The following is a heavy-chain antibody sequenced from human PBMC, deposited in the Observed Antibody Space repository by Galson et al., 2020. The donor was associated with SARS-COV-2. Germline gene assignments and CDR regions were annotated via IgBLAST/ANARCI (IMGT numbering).Heavy chain of an antibody. V-gene: IGHV3-66*01. Sequence: GESLKISCAASGFTVSSNYMSWVRQAPGKGLEWVSVIYSDGSTYYADSVEGRFTISRDNSKNTLYLQMNSLRAEDTAVYYCARDSGELGNFDYWGQGTLVTVSS. CDR1: GFTVSSNY. D-gene: IGHD1-7*01. J-gene: IGHJ4*02. CDR2: IYSDGST. CDR3: ARDSGELGNFDY.